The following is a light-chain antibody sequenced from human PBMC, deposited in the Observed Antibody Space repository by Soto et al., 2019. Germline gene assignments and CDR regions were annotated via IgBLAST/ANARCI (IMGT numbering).Light chain of an antibody. CDR3: QQHGTSPIT. Sequence: EIVLTQSPDTLSLSPGDRATITCRASQTVIRNYLAWHQQKPGQTPRLLVYGASSMATGIPDRFSGSGSGTDFTLTISRLEPEDFAVYYCQQHGTSPITFGQGTRLEIK. CDR1: QTVIRNY. J-gene: IGKJ5*01. V-gene: IGKV3-20*01. CDR2: GAS.